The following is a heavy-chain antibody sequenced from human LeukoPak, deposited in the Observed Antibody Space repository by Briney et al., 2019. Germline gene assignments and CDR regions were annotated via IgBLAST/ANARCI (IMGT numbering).Heavy chain of an antibody. Sequence: PSETLSLTCSVSGYSISSGNYWGWIRQPPGRTLEWIGSTYHSGSTQLHPSLHSRVTISVDTSKNQFFLNLSSVTATDTAVYYCARGEVGSIGRLGYWGQGSLVTVSS. V-gene: IGHV4-38-2*02. J-gene: IGHJ4*02. CDR1: GYSISSGNY. CDR2: TYHSGST. D-gene: IGHD1-26*01. CDR3: ARGEVGSIGRLGY.